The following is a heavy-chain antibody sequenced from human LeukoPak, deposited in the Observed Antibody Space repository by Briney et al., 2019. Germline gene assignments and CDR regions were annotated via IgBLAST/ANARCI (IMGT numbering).Heavy chain of an antibody. V-gene: IGHV1-24*01. Sequence: ASVKVSCKASGGTFSSYAISWVRQAPGKGLEWMGGFDPEDGETIYAQKFQGRVTMTEDTSTDTAYMELSSLRSEDTAVYYCATSQAFFGSGWYVFDYWGQGTLVTVSS. D-gene: IGHD6-19*01. CDR1: GGTFSSYA. J-gene: IGHJ4*02. CDR2: FDPEDGET. CDR3: ATSQAFFGSGWYVFDY.